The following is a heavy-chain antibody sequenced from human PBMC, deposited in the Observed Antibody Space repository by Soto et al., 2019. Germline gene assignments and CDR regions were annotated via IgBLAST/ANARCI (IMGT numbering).Heavy chain of an antibody. CDR1: GYSFTSYW. D-gene: IGHD2-15*01. CDR3: AREKVVAASQANYYYYGMDV. Sequence: PRDSVKISGKGSGYSFTSYWISWVRQMPGKGLEWMGRIDPSDSYTNYSPSFQGHVTISADKSISTAYLQWSSLKASDTAMYYCAREKVVAASQANYYYYGMDVWGQGTTVTVSS. CDR2: IDPSDSYT. J-gene: IGHJ6*02. V-gene: IGHV5-10-1*01.